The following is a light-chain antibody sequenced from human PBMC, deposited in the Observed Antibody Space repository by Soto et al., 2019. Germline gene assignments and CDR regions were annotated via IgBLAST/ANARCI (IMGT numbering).Light chain of an antibody. CDR2: DVS. CDR1: SSDVGGYNY. V-gene: IGLV2-14*01. J-gene: IGLJ1*01. Sequence: QSVLTQPPSASGSPGQSVTISCTGTSSDVGGYNYVSWYQQHPGKAPKLMIYDVSKRPSGVSNRFSGSKSGNTASLTISGLQAEDEADYYCSSYTSSSTYVFGTGTKVTVL. CDR3: SSYTSSSTYV.